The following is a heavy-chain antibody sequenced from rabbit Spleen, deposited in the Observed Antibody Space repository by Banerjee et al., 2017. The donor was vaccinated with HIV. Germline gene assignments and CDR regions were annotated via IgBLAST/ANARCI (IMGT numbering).Heavy chain of an antibody. CDR1: GFSFSSSYW. Sequence: QEQLVESGGGLVKPEGSLTLTCTASGFSFSSSYWICWVRQAPGKGLEWIACIYAGSSGTTYYANWAKGRFTISKTSSTTVTLQMTSLTAADTATYFCARSTYGYDDYGDLYYAAMDLWGPGTLVTVS. J-gene: IGHJ6*01. CDR3: ARSTYGYDDYGDLYYAAMDL. D-gene: IGHD2-1*01. CDR2: IYAGSSGTT. V-gene: IGHV1S45*01.